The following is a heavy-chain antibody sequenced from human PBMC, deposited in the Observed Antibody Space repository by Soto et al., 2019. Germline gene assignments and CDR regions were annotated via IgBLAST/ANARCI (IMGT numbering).Heavy chain of an antibody. J-gene: IGHJ4*02. CDR1: GFTFSSHA. D-gene: IGHD3-22*01. CDR3: ARAHGPYYDSSYYGLARNYFDY. Sequence: GGSLRLSCAATGFTFSSHAMNWVRQAPGKGLEWVSVISFDGTNKYYAESVRGRYTISRDNSKNVLYLDMNSLRPDDTAIYYCARAHGPYYDSSYYGLARNYFDYWGQGALVTISS. CDR2: ISFDGTNK. V-gene: IGHV3-30-3*01.